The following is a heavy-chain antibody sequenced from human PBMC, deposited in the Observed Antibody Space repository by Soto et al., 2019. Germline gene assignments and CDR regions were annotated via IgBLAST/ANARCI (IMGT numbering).Heavy chain of an antibody. CDR3: AKERDSSGYLWGDAFDI. Sequence: QAGGSLRLSCTASGFTFSDYGIHWVRQAPGEGLEWVAVILFDGGSEYYADSVKGRFTISRDNSKRTLYLQMNSLRAEDTAMYYCAKERDSSGYLWGDAFDIWGQGTMVTVSS. CDR2: ILFDGGSE. V-gene: IGHV3-30*18. CDR1: GFTFSDYG. D-gene: IGHD3-22*01. J-gene: IGHJ3*02.